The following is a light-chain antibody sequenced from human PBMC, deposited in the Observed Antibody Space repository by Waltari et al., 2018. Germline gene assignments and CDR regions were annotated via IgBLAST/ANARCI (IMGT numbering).Light chain of an antibody. Sequence: SYVLTPPPSVSLAPVMTATLTCGGNYIGSQTVPWYQQKAGQAPVLVIYYDHDRPSGIPERCSGSKSGHTATLTISGVSAGDEADYFCQVWDSNNVPRVVFGGGTKLTVL. CDR1: YIGSQT. J-gene: IGLJ2*01. V-gene: IGLV3-21*04. CDR2: YDH. CDR3: QVWDSNNVPRVV.